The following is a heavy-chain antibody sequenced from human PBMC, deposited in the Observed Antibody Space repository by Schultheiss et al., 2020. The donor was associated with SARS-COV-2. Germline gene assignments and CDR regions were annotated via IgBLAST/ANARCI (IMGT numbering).Heavy chain of an antibody. V-gene: IGHV3-53*01. J-gene: IGHJ6*02. CDR3: ARTVWGAAAEYYYYGMDV. Sequence: GGSLRLSCAASGFTFSNAWMSWVRQAPGKGLEWVSVIYSGGSTYYADSVKGRFTISRDNSKNTLYLQMNSLRAEDTAVYYCARTVWGAAAEYYYYGMDVWGQGTTVTVSS. CDR2: IYSGGST. CDR1: GFTFSNAW. D-gene: IGHD6-13*01.